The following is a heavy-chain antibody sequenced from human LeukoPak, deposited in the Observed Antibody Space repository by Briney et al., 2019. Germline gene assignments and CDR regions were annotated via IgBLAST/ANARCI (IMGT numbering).Heavy chain of an antibody. CDR3: AREQYLAYDVFGF. Sequence: TVSLXXTGSXVSITGYYWSWVRQRPGRGMEWIGYVHFSGTTSFNPSLTSRLSISVDTSKNHFSLRLSSVTAADTAVYYCAREQYLAYDVFGFSGQGTIVTVSS. J-gene: IGHJ3*01. D-gene: IGHD4-11*01. CDR1: XVSITGYY. CDR2: VHFSGTT. V-gene: IGHV4-59*01.